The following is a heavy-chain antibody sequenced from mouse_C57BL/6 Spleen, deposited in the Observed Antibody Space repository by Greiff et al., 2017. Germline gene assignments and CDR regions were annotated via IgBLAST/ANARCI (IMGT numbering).Heavy chain of an antibody. Sequence: VQLQQSGPELVKPGASVKISCKASGYTFTDYYINWVKQRPGQGLEWIGWNFPGSGSTYYNEKFKGKATLTVDKSSSTAYMLLRSLTSEDSAVYFCARNGPDLDYWGQGTTLTVSS. CDR3: ARNGPDLDY. CDR1: GYTFTDYY. CDR2: NFPGSGST. V-gene: IGHV1-75*01. D-gene: IGHD3-1*01. J-gene: IGHJ2*01.